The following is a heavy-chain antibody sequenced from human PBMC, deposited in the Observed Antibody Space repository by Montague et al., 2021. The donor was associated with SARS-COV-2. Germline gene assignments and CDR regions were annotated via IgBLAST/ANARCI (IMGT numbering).Heavy chain of an antibody. CDR2: INHSGST. CDR1: GFSIGSGDY. J-gene: IGHJ4*02. V-gene: IGHV4-38-2*02. CDR3: ARGARQGYGFRLGSFDY. D-gene: IGHD3-10*01. Sequence: ETLSLTCTVSGFSIGSGDYWGWIRQPPGKGLEWIGEINHSGSTNYNPSLKSRVTMSVDTSKNQFSLKLSSVTAADTAVYYCARGARQGYGFRLGSFDYWGQGTLVTVSS.